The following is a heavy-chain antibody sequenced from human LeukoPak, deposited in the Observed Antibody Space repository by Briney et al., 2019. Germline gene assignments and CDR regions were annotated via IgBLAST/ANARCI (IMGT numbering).Heavy chain of an antibody. CDR2: IYYSGST. Sequence: SETLSLTCTVSGGSISSYYWSWIRQPPGKGLEWIGYIYYSGSTYYNPSLKSRVTISVDTSKNQFSLKLSSVTAADTAVYYCARALRRYFDWLSPTWGQGTLVTVSS. D-gene: IGHD3-9*01. CDR3: ARALRRYFDWLSPT. V-gene: IGHV4-59*08. CDR1: GGSISSYY. J-gene: IGHJ4*02.